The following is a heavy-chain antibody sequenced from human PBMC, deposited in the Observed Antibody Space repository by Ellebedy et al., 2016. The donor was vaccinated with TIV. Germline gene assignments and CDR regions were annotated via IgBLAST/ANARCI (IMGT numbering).Heavy chain of an antibody. Sequence: GESLKISXAASGFTFSGYAMTWVRQAPGKGLEWVSLITGSGGSTYYADSVKGRFTISRDNSRNTLFLQVNSLRADNTAVYYCAGGDGSDRGWLRPWGQGTLVIVSS. D-gene: IGHD1-26*01. J-gene: IGHJ5*02. CDR1: GFTFSGYA. V-gene: IGHV3-23*01. CDR2: ITGSGGST. CDR3: AGGDGSDRGWLRP.